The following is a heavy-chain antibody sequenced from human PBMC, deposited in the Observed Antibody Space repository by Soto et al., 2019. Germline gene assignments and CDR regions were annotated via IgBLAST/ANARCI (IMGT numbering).Heavy chain of an antibody. CDR2: INPSDGST. J-gene: IGHJ4*02. Sequence: QVQLVQSGAEVKKPGASVKVSCKPSGYTFTTYFLHWVRQAPGQGLEWMGTINPSDGSTTYAQSFQGRVTMTRDTSTSTAYMELSSLRSEDTAVYYCARVPTGRGDYDYWGQGTLVTVSS. CDR3: ARVPTGRGDYDY. CDR1: GYTFTTYF. V-gene: IGHV1-46*01. D-gene: IGHD3-10*01.